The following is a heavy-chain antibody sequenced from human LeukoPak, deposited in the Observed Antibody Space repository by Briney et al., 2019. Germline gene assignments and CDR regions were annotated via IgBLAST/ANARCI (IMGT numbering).Heavy chain of an antibody. J-gene: IGHJ4*02. CDR2: INPNSGGT. Sequence: ASVKVSCKASGYTFTGYYMHWVRQAPGQGLEWMGWINPNSGGTSYAQKFQGRVTMTRDTSISTAYMELSRLRSDDTAVYYCARIRYSSSWLFDYWGQGTLVTVSS. CDR3: ARIRYSSSWLFDY. CDR1: GYTFTGYY. V-gene: IGHV1-2*02. D-gene: IGHD6-13*01.